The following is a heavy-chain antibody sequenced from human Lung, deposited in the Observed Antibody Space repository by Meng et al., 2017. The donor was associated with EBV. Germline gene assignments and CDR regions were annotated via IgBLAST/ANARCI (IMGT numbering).Heavy chain of an antibody. CDR3: ARVPYGSGVDY. D-gene: IGHD3-10*01. Sequence: QLQRQEASPGLVKPSWTLSLTCTVSGGSISSSNWWSWVRQPPGKGLEWIGEIYYTGSTHYNPSLNSRVTISMDKSKNQFSLRLSSVTAADTAVYYCARVPYGSGVDYWGQGILVTVSS. CDR2: IYYTGST. V-gene: IGHV4-4*02. J-gene: IGHJ4*02. CDR1: GGSISSSNW.